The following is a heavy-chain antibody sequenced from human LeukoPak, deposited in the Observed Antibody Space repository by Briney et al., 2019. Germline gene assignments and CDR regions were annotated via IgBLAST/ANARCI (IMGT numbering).Heavy chain of an antibody. D-gene: IGHD2-2*01. CDR2: ISWNSGSI. J-gene: IGHJ4*02. Sequence: GGSLRLSCAASGFTFDDYAMHWVRHAPGKGMEWVSGISWNSGSIGYADSVKGRFTISRGNTTNSLYLQMNSLRADDTALYYCAKDIVVVPAAHNFDYWGQGTLVTVSS. CDR1: GFTFDDYA. V-gene: IGHV3-9*01. CDR3: AKDIVVVPAAHNFDY.